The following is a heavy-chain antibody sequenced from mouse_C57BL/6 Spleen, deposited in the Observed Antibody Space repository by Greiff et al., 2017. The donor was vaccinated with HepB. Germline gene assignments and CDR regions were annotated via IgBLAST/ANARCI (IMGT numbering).Heavy chain of an antibody. D-gene: IGHD2-1*01. J-gene: IGHJ4*01. Sequence: VHVKQSGPVLVKPGASVKMSCKASGYTFTDYYMNWVKQSHGKSLEWIGVINPYNGGTSYNQKFKGKATLTVDKSSSTAYMELNSLTSEDSAVYYCARSTRGKGAMDYWGQGTSVTVSS. V-gene: IGHV1-19*01. CDR1: GYTFTDYY. CDR2: INPYNGGT. CDR3: ARSTRGKGAMDY.